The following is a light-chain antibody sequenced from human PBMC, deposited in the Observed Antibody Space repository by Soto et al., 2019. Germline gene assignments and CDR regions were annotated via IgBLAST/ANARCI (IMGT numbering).Light chain of an antibody. Sequence: QSVLTQPASVSGSPGQSITISCTGTSSDVGYYNYVSWFQEHPGKAPKLMIYEVSNRPSGVANRFSGSKSGNTASLTISGLQAEDKADYYCSSYTASSTYVFGTGTRSPS. V-gene: IGLV2-14*01. CDR1: SSDVGYYNY. J-gene: IGLJ1*01. CDR2: EVS. CDR3: SSYTASSTYV.